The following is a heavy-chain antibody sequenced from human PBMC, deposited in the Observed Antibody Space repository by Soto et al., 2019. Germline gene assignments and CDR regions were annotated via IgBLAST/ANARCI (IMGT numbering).Heavy chain of an antibody. Sequence: ASVKVSCKASGYIFTSYSLHWVRQAPGQGLEWMGWINPGNVNTKYSQKFQGRVTITRDTSANTAYMELSSLTSEDTAVYYCARHPPLTGDALDYWGQGTLVTVPS. CDR2: INPGNVNT. D-gene: IGHD7-27*01. CDR3: ARHPPLTGDALDY. V-gene: IGHV1-3*01. J-gene: IGHJ4*02. CDR1: GYIFTSYS.